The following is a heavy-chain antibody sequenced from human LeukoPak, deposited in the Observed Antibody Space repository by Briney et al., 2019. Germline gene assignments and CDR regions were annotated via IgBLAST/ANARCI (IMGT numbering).Heavy chain of an antibody. D-gene: IGHD2-21*02. Sequence: PGGTLRLSCAASGFNFGNYAMTWVRQAPGKGLGWVSAISASGGSTYYADSVKGRFTISRDNAKNSLYLQMNSLRAEDTAVYYCASAVVTAPDAFDIWGQGTMVTVSS. J-gene: IGHJ3*02. CDR2: ISASGGST. CDR1: GFNFGNYA. V-gene: IGHV3-23*01. CDR3: ASAVVTAPDAFDI.